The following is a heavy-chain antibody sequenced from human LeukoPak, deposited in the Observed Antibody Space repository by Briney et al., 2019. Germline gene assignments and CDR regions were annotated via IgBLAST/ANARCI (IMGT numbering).Heavy chain of an antibody. Sequence: GGSLRLSCAASGFTLRSYRMSWVRRARGKGREGVANIKQDDSEKYYLASEKGRLTISRDNAKNSLCLQMNSLRAEDTAVYYCARDMKLELPASSDYSYGMDVWGQGTTVTVSS. V-gene: IGHV3-7*01. CDR3: ARDMKLELPASSDYSYGMDV. D-gene: IGHD1-7*01. CDR2: IKQDDSEK. CDR1: GFTLRSYR. J-gene: IGHJ6*02.